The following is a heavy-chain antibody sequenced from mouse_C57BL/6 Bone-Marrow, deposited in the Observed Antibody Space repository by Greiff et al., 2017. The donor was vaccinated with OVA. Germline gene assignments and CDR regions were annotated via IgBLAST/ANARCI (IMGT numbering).Heavy chain of an antibody. CDR2: IYPGSGST. CDR3: ARSFHRSSHYYAMGC. J-gene: IGHJ4*01. CDR1: GYTFTSYW. D-gene: IGHD1-1*01. V-gene: IGHV1-55*01. Sequence: QVQLQQPGAELVKPGASVKMSCKASGYTFTSYWITWVKQRPGQGLEWIGDIYPGSGSTNYNEKFKSKATLTVDTSSSTAYMQLSSLTSEDSAVYYCARSFHRSSHYYAMGCWGQRTSVTVS.